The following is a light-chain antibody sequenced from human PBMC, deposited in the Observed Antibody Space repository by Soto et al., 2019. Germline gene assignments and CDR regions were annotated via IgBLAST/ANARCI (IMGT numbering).Light chain of an antibody. CDR1: SSDVGGYNY. Sequence: QSALTQPHSVSGSPGQSVAISCSGTSSDVGGYNYVSWYQQHPGKAPKLIIFDVNKRPSGVPDRFSGSKSGSTPSLTISGLQAEDEADYYCCSYGGSFYVVGTGTKLTVL. CDR2: DVN. CDR3: CSYGGSFYV. J-gene: IGLJ1*01. V-gene: IGLV2-11*01.